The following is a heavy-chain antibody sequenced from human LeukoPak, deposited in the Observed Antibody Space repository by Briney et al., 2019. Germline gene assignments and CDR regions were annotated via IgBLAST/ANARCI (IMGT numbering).Heavy chain of an antibody. Sequence: PSETLSLTCTVSGGSISSYYWSWIRQPAGKGLEWIGYIYSSGSTNYSPSLKSRVTISVDTSKNHFSLKLNSVTAADTAVYFCARSANTRASFDYWGQGTLVTVSS. CDR3: ARSANTRASFDY. CDR1: GGSISSYY. J-gene: IGHJ4*02. V-gene: IGHV4-59*01. CDR2: IYSSGST.